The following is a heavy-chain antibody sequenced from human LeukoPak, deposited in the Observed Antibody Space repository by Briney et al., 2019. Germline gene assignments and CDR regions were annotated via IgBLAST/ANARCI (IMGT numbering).Heavy chain of an antibody. J-gene: IGHJ3*01. CDR1: GFSVSSNY. Sequence: PGGSLRLSCAASGFSVSSNYMSWVRQAPGRGLEWVSALNSGSNTHYADSVNGRFTISRDNSKNTLYLQMNSLRAEDTAVYYCARRYCSTCPTGHAFDLWGQGTMVTVSS. D-gene: IGHD2-2*01. CDR3: ARRYCSTCPTGHAFDL. CDR2: LNSGSNT. V-gene: IGHV3-53*01.